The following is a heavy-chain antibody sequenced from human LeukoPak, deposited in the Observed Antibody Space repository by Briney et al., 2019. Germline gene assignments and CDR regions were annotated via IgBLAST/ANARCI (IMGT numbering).Heavy chain of an antibody. CDR1: GGSISSYY. Sequence: PSETLSLTCTVSGGSISSYYWSWIRQPPGKGLEWIGYIYYSGSTNYNPSLKSRVTISVDTSKNQFSLKLSSVTAADTAVCYCARSDAYYFDYWGQGTLVTVSS. CDR3: ARSDAYYFDY. J-gene: IGHJ4*02. CDR2: IYYSGST. V-gene: IGHV4-59*01.